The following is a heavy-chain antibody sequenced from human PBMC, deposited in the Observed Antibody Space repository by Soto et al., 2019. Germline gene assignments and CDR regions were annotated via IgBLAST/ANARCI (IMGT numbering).Heavy chain of an antibody. Sequence: GGSLRLSCAASGLTFSSYSMNWVRQAPGKGLEWVSYISSSSSTIYYADSVKGRFTISRDNAKNSLYLQMNSLRAEDTAVYYCAREGESVVPAAMFWFDPWGRGTLVTVSS. J-gene: IGHJ5*02. D-gene: IGHD2-2*01. CDR2: ISSSSSTI. V-gene: IGHV3-48*01. CDR1: GLTFSSYS. CDR3: AREGESVVPAAMFWFDP.